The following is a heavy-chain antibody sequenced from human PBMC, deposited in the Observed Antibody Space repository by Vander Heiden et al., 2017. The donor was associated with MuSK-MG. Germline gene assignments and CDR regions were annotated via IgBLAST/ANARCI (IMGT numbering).Heavy chain of an antibody. CDR1: GFTFSNYY. J-gene: IGHJ4*02. D-gene: IGHD3-16*01. CDR3: APEYYDTLDY. V-gene: IGHV3-7*03. CDR2: IDQGGSDR. Sequence: EVHLVESGGGLVQPGGSLRLSCSASGFTFSNYYMSWVRQAPGKGLEWVANIDQGGSDRNYVDSVKGRFTISRDNAKNSFYLQMNSLRAEDTAVYYCAPEYYDTLDYWGQGTLVTVSS.